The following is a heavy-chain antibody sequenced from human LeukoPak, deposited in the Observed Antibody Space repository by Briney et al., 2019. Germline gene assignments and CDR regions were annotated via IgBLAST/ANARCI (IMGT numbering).Heavy chain of an antibody. J-gene: IGHJ3*02. CDR1: GGSLSSSSYY. CDR3: AGLSISLYAFDI. CDR2: IYYSGNT. V-gene: IGHV4-39*01. D-gene: IGHD6-6*01. Sequence: SETLSLTCTLSGGSLSSSSYYWGWIRQPPGTGLEWIGSIYYSGNTYYNPSLKSRVTISVDTSKNQFSLKLNSVTAADTAVYYCAGLSISLYAFDIWGQGTMVTVSS.